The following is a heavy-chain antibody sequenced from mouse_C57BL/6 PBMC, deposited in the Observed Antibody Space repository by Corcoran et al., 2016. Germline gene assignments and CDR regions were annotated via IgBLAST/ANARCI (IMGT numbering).Heavy chain of an antibody. V-gene: IGHV1-75*01. J-gene: IGHJ2*01. CDR3: ARYYYGSRGSYYFDY. CDR1: GYTFTDYY. CDR2: IFPGSGST. Sequence: QVQLQQSGPELVKPGASVKISCKASGYTFTDYYINWVKQRPGQGLEWIGWIFPGSGSTYYNEKFKGKATLTVDKSTSTAYMLLSSLTSEDSAVYFCARYYYGSRGSYYFDYWGQGTTLTVSS. D-gene: IGHD1-1*01.